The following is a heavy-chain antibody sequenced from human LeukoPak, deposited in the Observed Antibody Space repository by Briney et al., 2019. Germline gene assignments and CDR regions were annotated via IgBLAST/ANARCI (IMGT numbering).Heavy chain of an antibody. D-gene: IGHD2-2*01. Sequence: SETLSLTCTVSGGSISSYYWSWIRQPPGEGLEWIGYIFFTGNTNYNPSLRSRVTISVDTSKNQFSLKLSSVTAADTAVYYCASTLEDIVVVPAAPPQRLRYFDLWGRGTLVTVSS. CDR3: ASTLEDIVVVPAAPPQRLRYFDL. CDR1: GGSISSYY. V-gene: IGHV4-59*08. J-gene: IGHJ2*01. CDR2: IFFTGNT.